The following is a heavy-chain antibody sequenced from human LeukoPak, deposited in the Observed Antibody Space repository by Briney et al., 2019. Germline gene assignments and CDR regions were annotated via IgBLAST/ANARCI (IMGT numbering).Heavy chain of an antibody. Sequence: GGSLRPSCAASGFTFSNYGMQWVRQVSGKGLVWVSRIKSDGTTTGHADFVKGRFTISRDNAKNTLYLQMNSLRAEDTAVYYCAREWGMDVWGQGTTVTISS. CDR3: AREWGMDV. CDR2: IKSDGTTT. J-gene: IGHJ6*02. CDR1: GFTFSNYG. V-gene: IGHV3-74*01.